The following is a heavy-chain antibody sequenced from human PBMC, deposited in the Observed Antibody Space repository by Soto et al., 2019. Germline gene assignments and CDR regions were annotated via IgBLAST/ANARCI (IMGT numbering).Heavy chain of an antibody. CDR2: ISGSGSKT. CDR1: GFTFSTYA. V-gene: IGHV3-23*01. Sequence: EVQLLESGGGLVQPGGSLRLSCAASGFTFSTYAMTWVRQAPGKGLEWVSAISGSGSKTYYADSVKGRFTISRDDSKGTLYLQMNSLRAEDTAVYYCARDPSHSYYTLFYYFDYWGQGTLDTVSS. D-gene: IGHD1-26*01. J-gene: IGHJ4*02. CDR3: ARDPSHSYYTLFYYFDY.